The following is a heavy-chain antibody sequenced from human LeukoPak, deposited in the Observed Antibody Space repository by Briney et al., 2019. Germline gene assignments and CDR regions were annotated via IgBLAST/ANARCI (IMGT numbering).Heavy chain of an antibody. V-gene: IGHV3-48*03. J-gene: IGHJ4*02. Sequence: PGGSLRLSCAASGFTFSSYEMNWVRQAPGKGLEWISYISSSGSTIYYADSVKGRFTISRDNAKNSLYLQMNSLRAEDTADYYCARGIGGYSYGWVDYWGQGTLVTVSS. CDR1: GFTFSSYE. CDR2: ISSSGSTI. CDR3: ARGIGGYSYGWVDY. D-gene: IGHD5-18*01.